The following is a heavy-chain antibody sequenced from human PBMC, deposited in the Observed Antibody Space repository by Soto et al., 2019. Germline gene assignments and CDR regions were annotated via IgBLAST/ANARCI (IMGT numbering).Heavy chain of an antibody. CDR2: IYYSGST. V-gene: IGHV4-39*01. J-gene: IGHJ4*02. CDR1: GGSISSDSHY. CDR3: ARQTASHHFDS. D-gene: IGHD6-25*01. Sequence: SETLSLTCIVSGGSISSDSHYWDWIRQPPGKGLEWIGSIYYSGSTYYNPSLKSRVTISVDTSKNHFSLKLTPVTAADTAVYYCARQTASHHFDSWGQGTLVTVSS.